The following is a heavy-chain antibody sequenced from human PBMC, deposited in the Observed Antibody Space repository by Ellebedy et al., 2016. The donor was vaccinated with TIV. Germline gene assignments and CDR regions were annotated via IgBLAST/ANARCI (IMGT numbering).Heavy chain of an antibody. CDR3: ARDRDVTSRGIIDS. V-gene: IGHV4-4*02. J-gene: IGHJ4*02. CDR2: VYHSGST. CDR1: GGSISSSNW. Sequence: MPSETLSLTCAVSGGSISSSNWWPWVRQAPGRGLEWIGEVYHSGSTYYNPSLASRVTMSVDKSKNQFSLKLSSVTAADTAVYYCARDRDVTSRGIIDSWGQGILVTVSS. D-gene: IGHD3-10*01.